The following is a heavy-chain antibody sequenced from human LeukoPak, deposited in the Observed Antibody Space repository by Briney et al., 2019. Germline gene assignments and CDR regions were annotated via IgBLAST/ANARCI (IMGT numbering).Heavy chain of an antibody. CDR2: ISSGGSAI. J-gene: IGHJ4*02. CDR3: AGNDYSSSSYFY. CDR1: GFTFSSYE. D-gene: IGHD6-6*01. Sequence: GRSLRLSCGASGFTFSSYEMNWVRQAPGKGLEWVSYISSGGSAIFYADSVKGRFTISRDNAKNSLYLQMNSLRAEETAVYYCAGNDYSSSSYFYWGQGTLVTVSS. V-gene: IGHV3-48*03.